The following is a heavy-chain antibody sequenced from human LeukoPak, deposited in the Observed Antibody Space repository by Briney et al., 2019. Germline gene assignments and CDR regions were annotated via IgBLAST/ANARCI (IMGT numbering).Heavy chain of an antibody. D-gene: IGHD3-9*01. V-gene: IGHV1-2*02. CDR1: GYTFTDYY. Sequence: ASVKVSCKASGYTFTDYYIHWVRQAPGQGPEWMGWINPKRGVTNYAQKFQGRVTITRDTSISTAHMELNRLRSDDTAVYYCARADYDILTGYNFGYWGQGTLVTVSS. CDR2: INPKRGVT. J-gene: IGHJ4*02. CDR3: ARADYDILTGYNFGY.